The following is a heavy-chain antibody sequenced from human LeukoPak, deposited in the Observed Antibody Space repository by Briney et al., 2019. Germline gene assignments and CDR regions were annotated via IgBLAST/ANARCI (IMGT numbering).Heavy chain of an antibody. Sequence: SQTLSLNCTVSGGSISSYYWIWIRQPDGKGLEWIGRIYTSGSTNYNPSLKSRVTMSVDTSKNQFSLKLSSVTAADTAVYYCASGWRSGYDLLYWGQGTLVTVSS. CDR1: GGSISSYY. J-gene: IGHJ4*02. CDR3: ASGWRSGYDLLY. D-gene: IGHD5-12*01. CDR2: IYTSGST. V-gene: IGHV4-4*07.